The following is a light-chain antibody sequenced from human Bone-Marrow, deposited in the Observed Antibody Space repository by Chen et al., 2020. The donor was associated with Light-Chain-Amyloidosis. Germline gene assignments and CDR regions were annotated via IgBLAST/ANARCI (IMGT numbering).Light chain of an antibody. CDR3: SSYASTYTLR. J-gene: IGLJ2*01. CDR1: SSDVGHYNY. CDR2: DVS. V-gene: IGLV2-14*03. Sequence: QSALTQPASVSGSPGQSITISCTGTSSDVGHYNYVSWYQQHPGKAPKILINDVSNRPSGVSNRCSGSKSGNTASLAISGLQAENEAGYCCSSYASTYTLRFGGGTKLTV.